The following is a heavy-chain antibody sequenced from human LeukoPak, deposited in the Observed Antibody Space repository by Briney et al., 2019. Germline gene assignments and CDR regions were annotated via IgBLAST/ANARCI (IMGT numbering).Heavy chain of an antibody. CDR3: AKALGSHWYFDL. CDR1: GFTFDDYA. CDR2: ISWNSGSI. Sequence: PGGSLRLSCAASGFTFDDYAMHWVRQAPGKGLEWVSGISWNSGSIGYADSVKGRFTISRDNAKNSLYLQMNSLRAEDTALYYCAKALGSHWYFDLWGRGTLVTVSS. J-gene: IGHJ2*01. D-gene: IGHD1-26*01. V-gene: IGHV3-9*01.